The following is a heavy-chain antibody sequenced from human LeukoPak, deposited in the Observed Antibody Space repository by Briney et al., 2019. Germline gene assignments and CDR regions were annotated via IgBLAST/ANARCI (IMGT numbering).Heavy chain of an antibody. J-gene: IGHJ6*03. CDR2: IYYSESS. CDR3: ARANDYYYYYMDV. Sequence: SETLSFTCTGSGGSISSYYWSWIRQPPGKGLEWIAYIYYSESSNYNPSLKSRVTRSVDTYKNQFSLKLSSVTAADTAVYYCARANDYYYYYMDVWGKGTTVTVSS. V-gene: IGHV4-59*01. CDR1: GGSISSYY.